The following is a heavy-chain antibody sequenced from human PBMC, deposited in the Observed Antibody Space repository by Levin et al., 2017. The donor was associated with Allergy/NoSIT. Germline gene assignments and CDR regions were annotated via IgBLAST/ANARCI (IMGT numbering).Heavy chain of an antibody. CDR3: ARALRQMGYYYYYMDV. CDR2: IIPIFGTA. CDR1: GGTFSSYA. V-gene: IGHV1-69*06. D-gene: IGHD1-26*01. J-gene: IGHJ6*03. Sequence: KISCQASGGTFSSYAISWVRQAPGQGLEWMGGIIPIFGTANYAQKFQGRVTITADKSTSTAYMELSSLRSEDTAVYYCARALRQMGYYYYYMDVWGKGTTVTVSS.